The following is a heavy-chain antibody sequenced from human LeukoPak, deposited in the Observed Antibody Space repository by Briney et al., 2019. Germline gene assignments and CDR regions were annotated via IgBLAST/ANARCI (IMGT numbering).Heavy chain of an antibody. CDR1: GFTFSNAW. CDR3: TGVSLSSLYND. J-gene: IGHJ4*02. D-gene: IGHD6-13*01. Sequence: GGSVRLSCAASGFTFSNAWMSWVRQAPGKGLEWVGRIKSKTDAGTPEYASPVKGRFTMSRDESKNTLYLQMNSLKTEDTADYYCTGVSLSSLYNDWGEGTLVSVSS. V-gene: IGHV3-15*01. CDR2: IKSKTDAGTP.